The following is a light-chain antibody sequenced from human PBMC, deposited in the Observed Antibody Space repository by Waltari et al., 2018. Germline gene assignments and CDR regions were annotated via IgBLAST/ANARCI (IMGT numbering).Light chain of an antibody. CDR3: LLSYVGSRV. J-gene: IGLJ3*02. CDR2: HTT. V-gene: IGLV7-46*01. Sequence: QAVVTQEPSLTVSPGGTVTLTCGSSTGAVTSGHFTYWFQQKPGQAPRTLIFHTTNKHSWSPARFSGSLLGANAALTLSGAQPEDEADYYCLLSYVGSRVFGGGTRLTVL. CDR1: TGAVTSGHF.